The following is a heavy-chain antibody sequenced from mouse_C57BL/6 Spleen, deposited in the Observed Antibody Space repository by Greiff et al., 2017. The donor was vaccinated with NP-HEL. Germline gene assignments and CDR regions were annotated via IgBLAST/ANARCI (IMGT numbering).Heavy chain of an antibody. CDR1: GYTFTSYW. D-gene: IGHD2-3*01. V-gene: IGHV1-64*01. J-gene: IGHJ4*01. CDR2: IHPNSGST. Sequence: QVQLQQPGAELVKPGASVKLSCKASGYTFTSYWMHWVKQRPGQGLEWIGMIHPNSGSTNYNEKFKSKATLTVDKSSSTSYMQLSSLTSEDSAVYYCARFYDGYYVDYWGQGTSVTVSS. CDR3: ARFYDGYYVDY.